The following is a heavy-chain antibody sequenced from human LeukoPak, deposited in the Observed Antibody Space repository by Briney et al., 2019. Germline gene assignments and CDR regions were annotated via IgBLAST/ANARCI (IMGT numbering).Heavy chain of an antibody. CDR2: IYYTGST. J-gene: IGHJ4*02. CDR1: GGSISSSTYY. D-gene: IGHD5-18*01. V-gene: IGHV4-39*01. CDR3: ARLGDSAMVRYFDC. Sequence: SETLSLTCTVSGGSISSSTYYWAWIRQPPGKGLEWIGGIYYTGSTYSTPSLKSRATISADTSKNQFSLRLTSVTAADTAVYYCARLGDSAMVRYFDCWGQGTLVTVSS.